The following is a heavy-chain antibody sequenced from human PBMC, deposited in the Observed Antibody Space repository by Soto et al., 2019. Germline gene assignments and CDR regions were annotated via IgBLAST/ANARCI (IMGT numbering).Heavy chain of an antibody. CDR3: ATSKDYGDYVGFHYYYYMDV. V-gene: IGHV3-21*01. Sequence: GGSLRLSCAASGFTFSSYSMNWVRQAPGKGLEWVSSISSSSSYIYYADSVKGRFTISRDNAKNSLYLQMNSLRAEDTAVYYCATSKDYGDYVGFHYYYYMDVWGKGTTVTVSS. J-gene: IGHJ6*03. CDR1: GFTFSSYS. D-gene: IGHD4-17*01. CDR2: ISSSSSYI.